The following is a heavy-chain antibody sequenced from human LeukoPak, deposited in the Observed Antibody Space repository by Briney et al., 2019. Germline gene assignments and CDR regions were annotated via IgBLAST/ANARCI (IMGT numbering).Heavy chain of an antibody. J-gene: IGHJ4*02. Sequence: GGSLRLSCAASGFTFTSYSMNWVRQAPGKGLEWVAVISYDGSNKYYADSVKGRFTISRDNSKNTLYLQMNSLRAEDTAVYYCAKEGTRTVFDDWGQGTLVTVSS. CDR1: GFTFTSYS. CDR2: ISYDGSNK. V-gene: IGHV3-30*18. D-gene: IGHD4-17*01. CDR3: AKEGTRTVFDD.